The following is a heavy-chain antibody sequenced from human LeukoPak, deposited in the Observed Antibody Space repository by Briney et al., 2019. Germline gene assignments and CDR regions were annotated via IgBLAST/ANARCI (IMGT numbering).Heavy chain of an antibody. Sequence: PSETLSLTCAVSGYSISSGYYWGWIWQPPGKGLEWIGSIYHSGSTYYNPSLKSRVTISVDTSKNQFSLKLSSVTAADTAVYYCARGEWELRYAFDIWGQGTMVTVSS. CDR1: GYSISSGYY. CDR2: IYHSGST. D-gene: IGHD1-26*01. CDR3: ARGEWELRYAFDI. V-gene: IGHV4-38-2*01. J-gene: IGHJ3*02.